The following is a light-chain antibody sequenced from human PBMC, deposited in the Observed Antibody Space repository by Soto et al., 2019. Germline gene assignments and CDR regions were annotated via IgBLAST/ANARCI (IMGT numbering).Light chain of an antibody. CDR3: AAWDDSLNGQEV. J-gene: IGLJ2*01. CDR2: SNN. Sequence: QSVLTQPPSASGTPGQRVTISCSGSSSNIGTNAVNCYQQLPGTAPKLLIYSNNQRPSGVPDRFSGYKSGTSASLAISGLQSEDEADYYCAAWDDSLNGQEVFGGGTKLTVL. CDR1: SSNIGTNA. V-gene: IGLV1-44*01.